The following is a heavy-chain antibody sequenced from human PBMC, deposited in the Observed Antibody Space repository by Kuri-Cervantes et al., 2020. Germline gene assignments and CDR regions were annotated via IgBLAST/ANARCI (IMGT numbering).Heavy chain of an antibody. V-gene: IGHV1-8*02. CDR1: GYTFTGYY. Sequence: GGSLRLSCKASGYTFTGYYMHWVRQAPGQGLEWMGWMNPNSGNTGYAQKFQGRVTMTRNTSISTAYMELSSLRSEDTAVYYCARVSYDFWAYYYMDVWGKGTTVTVSS. D-gene: IGHD3-3*01. CDR2: MNPNSGNT. J-gene: IGHJ6*03. CDR3: ARVSYDFWAYYYMDV.